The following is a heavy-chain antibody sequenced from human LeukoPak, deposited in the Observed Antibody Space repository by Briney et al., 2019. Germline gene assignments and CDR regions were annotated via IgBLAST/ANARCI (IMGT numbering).Heavy chain of an antibody. V-gene: IGHV3-11*05. D-gene: IGHD4-17*01. J-gene: IGHJ4*02. CDR3: ARDYGDLPARVPYFDY. Sequence: GGSLRLSCAASGFTFSDYYMSWIRQAPGKGLEWVSYISSSSSYTNYADSVKGRFTISRDNAKNSLYLQMNSLRAEDTAVYYCARDYGDLPARVPYFDYWGQGTLVTVSS. CDR2: ISSSSSYT. CDR1: GFTFSDYY.